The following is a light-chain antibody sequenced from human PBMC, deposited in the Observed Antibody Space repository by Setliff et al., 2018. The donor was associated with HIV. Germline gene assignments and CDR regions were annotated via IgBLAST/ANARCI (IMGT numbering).Light chain of an antibody. Sequence: SYELTQPPSESVAPGKTARITCGGNSIGSKSVHWYQQKPGQAPVVVMYQDTKRPSGIPERFSGSNSGNTATLTISGTQAMDEADYYCQAWDSTTGVFGTGTKVTVL. CDR2: QDT. V-gene: IGLV3-21*01. CDR1: SIGSKS. J-gene: IGLJ1*01. CDR3: QAWDSTTGV.